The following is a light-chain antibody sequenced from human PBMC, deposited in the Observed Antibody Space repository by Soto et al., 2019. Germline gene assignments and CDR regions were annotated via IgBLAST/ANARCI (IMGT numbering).Light chain of an antibody. Sequence: DIVMTQSPDSLAVSLGERATINCKSSQNVLYKSNNENYLAWFQQKPGQPPKLLIYWASTRKSGVPDRFTGSWSGSDFTLTISSLQAEDVAVYYCQQYYSTPPYTFGQGTKLEI. CDR3: QQYYSTPPYT. V-gene: IGKV4-1*01. CDR2: WAS. CDR1: QNVLYKSNNENY. J-gene: IGKJ2*01.